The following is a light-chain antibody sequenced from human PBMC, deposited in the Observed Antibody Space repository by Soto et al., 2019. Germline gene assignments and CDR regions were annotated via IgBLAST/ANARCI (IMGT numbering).Light chain of an antibody. CDR3: QQSYSTPRT. Sequence: DIQMTQSPSSLSASVGDRVTITCRASQSISSYLNWYQQKPGKAPKRLIYAASSLQSGVPSRLSGSGSGTDFTLTISSLQPEDFAPYYCQQSYSTPRTFGQGTKLEIK. CDR1: QSISSY. V-gene: IGKV1-39*01. CDR2: AAS. J-gene: IGKJ2*01.